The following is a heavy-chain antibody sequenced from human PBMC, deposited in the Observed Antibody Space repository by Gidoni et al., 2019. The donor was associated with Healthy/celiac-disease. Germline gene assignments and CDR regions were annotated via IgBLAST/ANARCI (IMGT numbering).Heavy chain of an antibody. CDR3: AKDPFKYCSGGSCYVY. Sequence: EVQLLESGGGLVQPGGSLRLSCAASGFTFSSYAMSWVRQAPGKGLEWVSAISGSGGSTYYADSVKGRFTISRDNSKNTLYLQMNSLRAEDTAVYYCAKDPFKYCSGGSCYVYWGQGTLVTVSS. D-gene: IGHD2-15*01. CDR1: GFTFSSYA. V-gene: IGHV3-23*01. J-gene: IGHJ4*02. CDR2: ISGSGGST.